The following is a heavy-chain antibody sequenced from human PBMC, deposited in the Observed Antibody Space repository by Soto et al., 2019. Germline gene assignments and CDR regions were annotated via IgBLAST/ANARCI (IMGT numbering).Heavy chain of an antibody. J-gene: IGHJ6*03. CDR2: ISGSGGST. Sequence: GGSLRLSCAASGFTFSSYAMSWVRQAPGKGLEWVSAISGSGGSTYYADSVKGRFTISRDNSKNTLYLQMNSLRAEDTAVYYCAKKGTDCSGGSCYSNDYYYYYMDVWGKGTTVTVSS. CDR3: AKKGTDCSGGSCYSNDYYYYYMDV. D-gene: IGHD2-15*01. V-gene: IGHV3-23*01. CDR1: GFTFSSYA.